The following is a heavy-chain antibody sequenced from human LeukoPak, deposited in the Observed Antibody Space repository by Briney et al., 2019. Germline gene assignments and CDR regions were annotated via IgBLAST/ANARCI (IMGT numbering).Heavy chain of an antibody. J-gene: IGHJ4*02. CDR3: AGRRVLDASFDY. V-gene: IGHV3-66*02. Sequence: GSLRLSCAASGFTVSNNYMSWVRQAPGKGLEWVSVIYSGDNTYYVESVKGRFTISRDNSTNTLFLQMNRLRAEDTAVYYCAGRRVLDASFDYWGQGTLVTVSS. CDR1: GFTVSNNY. CDR2: IYSGDNT. D-gene: IGHD3-16*01.